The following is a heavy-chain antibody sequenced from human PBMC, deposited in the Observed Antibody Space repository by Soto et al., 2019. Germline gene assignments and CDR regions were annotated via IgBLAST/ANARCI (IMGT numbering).Heavy chain of an antibody. J-gene: IGHJ4*02. Sequence: WTWIRQHPGKGLEWIGYISYSGTTSYNPSLKGRLTISVDTSENHFSLTLTSVTAADAAVYYCARGPGWYFFDYWGQGTLVTVSS. CDR2: ISYSGTT. V-gene: IGHV4-31*02. D-gene: IGHD6-19*01. CDR3: ARGPGWYFFDY.